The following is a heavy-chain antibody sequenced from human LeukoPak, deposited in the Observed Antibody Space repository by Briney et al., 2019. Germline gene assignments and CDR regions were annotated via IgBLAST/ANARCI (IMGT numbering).Heavy chain of an antibody. CDR3: AKDGGPEGSSSTDY. D-gene: IGHD6-6*01. J-gene: IGHJ4*02. CDR1: GFTFSSYA. Sequence: GGSLRLSCAASGFTFSSYAMSWVRQAPGKGLEWVSAISGSGGSTYYADSVKGRFTISRDNSKNTLYLQMNSLRAEDTAVYYCAKDGGPEGSSSTDYWGQGTLVTVSS. CDR2: ISGSGGST. V-gene: IGHV3-23*01.